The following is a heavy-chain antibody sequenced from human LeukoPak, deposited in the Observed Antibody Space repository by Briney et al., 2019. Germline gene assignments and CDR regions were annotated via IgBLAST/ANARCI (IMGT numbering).Heavy chain of an antibody. CDR1: GGTFSSYA. J-gene: IGHJ4*02. CDR3: ARVLDYDILTGSKAWYFDY. D-gene: IGHD3-9*01. CDR2: IIPIFGTA. V-gene: IGHV1-69*13. Sequence: GASVKVSCKASGGTFSSYAISWVRQAPGQGLEWMGGIIPIFGTANYAQKFQGRVTITADESTSTAYMELSSLRSEDTAVYYCARVLDYDILTGSKAWYFDYWGQGTLVTVSS.